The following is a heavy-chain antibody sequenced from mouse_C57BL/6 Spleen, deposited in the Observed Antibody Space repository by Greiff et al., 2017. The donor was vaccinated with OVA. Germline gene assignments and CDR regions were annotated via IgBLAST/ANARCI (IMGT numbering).Heavy chain of an antibody. CDR1: GFTFSDYG. CDR2: ISSGSSTI. Sequence: EVKVVESGGGLVKPGGSLKLSCAASGFTFSDYGMHWVRQAPEKGLEWVAYISSGSSTIYYADTVKGRFTISRDNAKNTLFLQMTSLRSEDTAMYYCARQDYGSSPWGQGTLVTVSA. CDR3: ARQDYGSSP. J-gene: IGHJ3*01. D-gene: IGHD1-1*01. V-gene: IGHV5-17*01.